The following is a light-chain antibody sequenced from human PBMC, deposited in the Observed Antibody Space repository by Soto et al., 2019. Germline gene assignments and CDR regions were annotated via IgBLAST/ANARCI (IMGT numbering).Light chain of an antibody. V-gene: IGLV1-40*01. J-gene: IGLJ2*01. CDR3: QSYDNSHGWDVI. CDR1: SSNIGAGYA. CDR2: DSD. Sequence: QPVLTQPPSVSGAPGQRVTISCTGSSSNIGAGYAVHWYQQRPGTAPKLLISDSDNRPSGVPDRFPGSKSGTSASLAITGLQAEDEADYYCQSYDNSHGWDVIFGGGTKLTVL.